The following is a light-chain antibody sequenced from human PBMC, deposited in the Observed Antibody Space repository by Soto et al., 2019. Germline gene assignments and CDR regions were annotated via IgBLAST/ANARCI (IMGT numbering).Light chain of an antibody. Sequence: AIQLTQSPSSLSASVGDSVTITCRASQGISSALAWYQQTPGRAPKLLIYAASSLQSGVPSRFSGSGSGTDFTLTISSLQPDDFATYYCQQYDNYPLTFGGGTKVDI. CDR1: QGISSA. CDR3: QQYDNYPLT. V-gene: IGKV1D-13*01. J-gene: IGKJ4*01. CDR2: AAS.